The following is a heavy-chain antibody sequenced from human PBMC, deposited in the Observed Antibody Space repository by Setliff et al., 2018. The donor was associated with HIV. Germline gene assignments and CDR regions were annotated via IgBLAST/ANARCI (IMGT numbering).Heavy chain of an antibody. J-gene: IGHJ4*02. CDR1: GGSINTYY. CDR2: FYTSGST. CDR3: ARDRLTYYFDY. D-gene: IGHD3-22*01. V-gene: IGHV4-4*07. Sequence: SETLSLTCTVSGGSINTYYWSWIRQPAWKGLEWVGRFYTSGSTNYNPSLKSRVTMSVDTSKNQFSLKLSSVTAADTAVYYCARDRLTYYFDYWGLGILVTVSS.